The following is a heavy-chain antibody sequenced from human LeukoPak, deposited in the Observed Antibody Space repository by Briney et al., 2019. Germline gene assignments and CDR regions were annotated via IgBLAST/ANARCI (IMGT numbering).Heavy chain of an antibody. CDR3: AKPSLYYYDGSIDY. CDR2: IYSGGST. CDR1: GFTVSSNY. D-gene: IGHD3-22*01. J-gene: IGHJ4*02. V-gene: IGHV3-53*01. Sequence: GGSLRLSCAASGFTVSSNYMSWVRQAPGKWLEWVSVIYSGGSTYYADSVKGRFTISRDNSKNTLYLQMNSLRAEDTAVYYCAKPSLYYYDGSIDYWGQGTLVTVSS.